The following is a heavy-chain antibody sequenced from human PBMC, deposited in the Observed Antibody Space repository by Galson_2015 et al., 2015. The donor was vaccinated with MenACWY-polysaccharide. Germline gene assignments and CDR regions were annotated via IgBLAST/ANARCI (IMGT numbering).Heavy chain of an antibody. J-gene: IGHJ5*02. Sequence: AIRSSGANTYYADSVKGRFTISRDNSKNTLYLQMNSLRAEDTAVYYCAKDSTDFWSVAGRFDHWGQGTLVTVSS. CDR2: IRSSGANT. V-gene: IGHV3-23*01. CDR3: AKDSTDFWSVAGRFDH. D-gene: IGHD3-3*01.